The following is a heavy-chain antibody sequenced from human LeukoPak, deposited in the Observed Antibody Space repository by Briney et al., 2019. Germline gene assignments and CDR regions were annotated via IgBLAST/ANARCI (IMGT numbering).Heavy chain of an antibody. CDR2: VYFGDSP. V-gene: IGHV3-53*01. D-gene: IGHD1-26*01. Sequence: GGSLRLSCAASGLTVSINYMNWVRQAPGKGLEWVSVVYFGDSPYYADSVKGRFTVSRDDSKNTLYLQMNSLRAEDTAVYYCARAGGSHSGPFVYWGQGTLVTVSS. J-gene: IGHJ4*02. CDR1: GLTVSINY. CDR3: ARAGGSHSGPFVY.